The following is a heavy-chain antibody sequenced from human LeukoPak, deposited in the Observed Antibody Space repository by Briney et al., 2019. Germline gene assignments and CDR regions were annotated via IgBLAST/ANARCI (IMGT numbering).Heavy chain of an antibody. CDR2: IKQDGSDK. CDR3: AREDYDFWSGYYSKVNFDY. V-gene: IGHV3-7*01. Sequence: GGSLRLSCAASGFTFSSYWMSWVRQAPGKGLEWVANIKQDGSDKYYVDSVKGRFTISRDNAKNSLYLQMNSLRAEDTAVYYCAREDYDFWSGYYSKVNFDYWGQGTLVTVSS. CDR1: GFTFSSYW. J-gene: IGHJ4*02. D-gene: IGHD3-3*01.